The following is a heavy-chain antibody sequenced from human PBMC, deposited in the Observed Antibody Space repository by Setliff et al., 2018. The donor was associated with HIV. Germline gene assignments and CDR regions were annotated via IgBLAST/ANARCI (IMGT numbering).Heavy chain of an antibody. J-gene: IGHJ6*03. D-gene: IGHD3-3*01. CDR2: ISYDGSYK. CDR1: GFTFSSYV. CDR3: ARGTDYDLWTYYYYMDV. V-gene: IGHV3-30*04. Sequence: PGGSLRLSCAATGFTFSSYVLHWVRQAPGKGLEWVAVISYDGSYKNYAESVKVRFTISRDNSKSTLYLQMNSLRAEDTATYYCARGTDYDLWTYYYYMDVWGKGTTVTVSS.